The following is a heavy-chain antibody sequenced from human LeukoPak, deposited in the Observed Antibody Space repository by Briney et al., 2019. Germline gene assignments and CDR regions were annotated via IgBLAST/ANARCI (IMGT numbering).Heavy chain of an antibody. D-gene: IGHD2-2*01. CDR3: AKGPLRGTAAAIDY. J-gene: IGHJ4*02. V-gene: IGHV3-30*18. CDR1: GFTFNNYG. CDR2: ISYDGRNI. Sequence: GGSLRLSCAASGFTFNNYGMHWFRQAPGKGLEWVAVISYDGRNIYYPDSVKGRFTISRDISTDTLWLQMDSLRTEDTAVYYCAKGPLRGTAAAIDYWGQGTLVTVSS.